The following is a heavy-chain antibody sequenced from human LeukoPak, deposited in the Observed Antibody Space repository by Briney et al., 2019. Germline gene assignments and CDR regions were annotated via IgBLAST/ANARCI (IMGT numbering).Heavy chain of an antibody. J-gene: IGHJ4*02. V-gene: IGHV3-21*01. CDR2: ISSSGSYM. D-gene: IGHD6-13*01. CDR3: ARVAEAAAFDS. Sequence: GGSLRLSCAASRFTFSSYSMNWVRQAPGKGLEWVSSISSSGSYMYYADSVKGRFTISRDNAKNSLYLQMNSLKPEDTAVYYCARVAEAAAFDSWGQGTLVTVSS. CDR1: RFTFSSYS.